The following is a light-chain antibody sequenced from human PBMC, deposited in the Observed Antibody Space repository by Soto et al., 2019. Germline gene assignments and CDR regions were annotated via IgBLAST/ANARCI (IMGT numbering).Light chain of an antibody. Sequence: DIQLTQSPSSLSASVGDRVTITCRASQSISSYLNWYQQKPGKAPKLLIYAASSLQSGVPSRFSGSGSGTDFTLTISRLQPEDFATYDCHQSYSTRAFGGGTKVEIK. CDR2: AAS. CDR3: HQSYSTRA. CDR1: QSISSY. J-gene: IGKJ4*01. V-gene: IGKV1-39*01.